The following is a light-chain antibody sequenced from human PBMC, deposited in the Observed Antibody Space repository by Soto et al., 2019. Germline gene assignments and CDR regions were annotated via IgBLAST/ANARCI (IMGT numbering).Light chain of an antibody. CDR1: QSVSSSY. J-gene: IGKJ2*01. V-gene: IGKV3-20*01. CDR2: GAS. Sequence: EIVLTQSPGTLSLSPGERATLSCRASQSVSSSYLAWYQQKPGQAPRLLIYGASSRATGIPDRFIGSGSGTDVALTIGRLEPEDFAVYYCQQYGSSPPYTFGQGTKLEIK. CDR3: QQYGSSPPYT.